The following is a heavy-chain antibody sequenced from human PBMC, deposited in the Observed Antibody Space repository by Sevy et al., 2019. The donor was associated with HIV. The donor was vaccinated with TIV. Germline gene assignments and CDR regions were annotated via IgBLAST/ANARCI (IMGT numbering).Heavy chain of an antibody. CDR2: IYHSGST. D-gene: IGHD6-19*01. Sequence: SETLSLTCAVSGYSISSGYYWGWIRQPPVKGLEWIGSIYHSGSTYYNPSLKSRVTISVDTSKNQFSLKLSSVTAADTAVYYCARLSFTSGIAVAGDDYWGQRTLVTVSS. CDR3: ARLSFTSGIAVAGDDY. CDR1: GYSISSGYY. V-gene: IGHV4-38-2*01. J-gene: IGHJ4*02.